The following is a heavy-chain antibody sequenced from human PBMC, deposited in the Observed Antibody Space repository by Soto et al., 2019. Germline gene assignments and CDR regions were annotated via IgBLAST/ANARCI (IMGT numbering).Heavy chain of an antibody. CDR3: AANWNFGLNF. J-gene: IGHJ4*02. V-gene: IGHV3-11*03. CDR2: ISSSLGHT. Sequence: PVGSLRLSCVASGFDFSDFHISWVRQAPGKGLEWISYISSSLGHTDYAESVKGRFTISRDNAKSSVFLEMSDLRSDDTAVYYCAANWNFGLNFWGQGTLLTVSS. D-gene: IGHD1-1*01. CDR1: GFDFSDFH.